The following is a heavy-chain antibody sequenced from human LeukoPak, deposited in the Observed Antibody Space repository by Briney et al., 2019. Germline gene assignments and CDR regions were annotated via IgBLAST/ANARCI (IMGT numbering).Heavy chain of an antibody. CDR1: GYTFTGYY. CDR3: ARGDSSGTHNWFDP. D-gene: IGHD3-22*01. V-gene: IGHV1-2*02. J-gene: IGHJ5*02. Sequence: ASVKVSCKASGYTFTGYYMHWVRQAPGQGLEWMGWINPNSGGTNYAQKFQGRVTMTRDTSISTAYMEPSRLRSDDTAVYYCARGDSSGTHNWFDPWGQGTLVTVSS. CDR2: INPNSGGT.